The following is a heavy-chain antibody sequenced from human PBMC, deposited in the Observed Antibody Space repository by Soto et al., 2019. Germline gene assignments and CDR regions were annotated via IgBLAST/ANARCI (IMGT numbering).Heavy chain of an antibody. J-gene: IGHJ1*01. CDR1: GASISRYY. Sequence: PSETLSLTCTVSGASISRYYWSWIRQSPGKGLEWIGEFYNTGRTIYNPPLKSRVTISVDTSKNQFSLKLSSVTAADTAVYYCARSNIRHCSSTSCSGAFQHWGQGTLVTVSS. V-gene: IGHV4-59*12. CDR2: FYNTGRT. D-gene: IGHD2-2*01. CDR3: ARSNIRHCSSTSCSGAFQH.